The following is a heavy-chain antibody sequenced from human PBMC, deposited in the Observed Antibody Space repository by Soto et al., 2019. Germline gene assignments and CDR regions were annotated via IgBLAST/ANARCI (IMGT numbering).Heavy chain of an antibody. CDR1: GGSFSGYY. Sequence: PSETLSLTFAVYGGSFSGYYWSWIRQPPGKGLEWIGEINHTGSTNYNPSLKSRVTISVDTSKNQFSLKLSSVTAADTAVYYCARAGSSWYLHWFDPWGQGTLVTVSS. CDR2: INHTGST. CDR3: ARAGSSWYLHWFDP. V-gene: IGHV4-34*01. J-gene: IGHJ5*02. D-gene: IGHD6-13*01.